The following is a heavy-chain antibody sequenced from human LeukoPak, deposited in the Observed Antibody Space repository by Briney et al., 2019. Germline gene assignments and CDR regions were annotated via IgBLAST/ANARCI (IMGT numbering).Heavy chain of an antibody. J-gene: IGHJ3*02. CDR2: IGSSSSYI. Sequence: GGSLRLSCAASGFTFSSYSMNWVRQAPGKGLEWVSSIGSSSSYIYYADSVKGRFTISRDNAKNSLYLQMNSLRAEDTAVYYCARGDLVVSDAFDIWGQGTMVTVSS. D-gene: IGHD3-22*01. V-gene: IGHV3-21*01. CDR3: ARGDLVVSDAFDI. CDR1: GFTFSSYS.